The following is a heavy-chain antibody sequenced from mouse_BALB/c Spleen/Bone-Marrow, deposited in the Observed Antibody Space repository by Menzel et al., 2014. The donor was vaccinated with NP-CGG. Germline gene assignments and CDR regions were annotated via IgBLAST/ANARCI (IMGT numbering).Heavy chain of an antibody. CDR2: IHPGDGDT. V-gene: IGHV1-80*01. CDR3: ARGGISVDY. CDR1: GYVFSTYW. Sequence: LVESGAELVRPGSSVKISCESSGYVFSTYWINWVKQRPGQGLEWIGQIHPGDGDTDYNGKFKDKATLTADKSSNTAYMQLSSLTSEDSAVYFCARGGISVDYWGQGTTLTVSS. J-gene: IGHJ2*01.